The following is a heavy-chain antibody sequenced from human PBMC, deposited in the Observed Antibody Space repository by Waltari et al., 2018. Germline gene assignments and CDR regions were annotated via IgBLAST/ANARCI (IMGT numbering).Heavy chain of an antibody. D-gene: IGHD3-22*01. Sequence: QVQLVQSGAEVKKPGASVKVSCKTSGYIFTGYHIHWVRQAPGQGLEWMGWINPNSGGTIYTQKFQGRVTMTRDTSISTVYMELSRLRSDDTAVYYCARTLPYYYDSSGYYESDAFDIWGQGTMVTVSS. CDR2: INPNSGGT. J-gene: IGHJ3*02. CDR3: ARTLPYYYDSSGYYESDAFDI. V-gene: IGHV1-2*02. CDR1: GYIFTGYH.